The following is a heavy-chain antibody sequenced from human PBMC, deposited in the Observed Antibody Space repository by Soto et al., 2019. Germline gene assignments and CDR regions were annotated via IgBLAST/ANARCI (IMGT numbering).Heavy chain of an antibody. J-gene: IGHJ4*02. CDR3: ARDRDYYDTSGYYYYFDH. CDR1: GFTFSNYG. V-gene: IGHV3-33*01. CDR2: IWYNGINK. D-gene: IGHD3-22*01. Sequence: PGGSLRLSCAASGFTFSNYGMHGVRQAPGKGLEWMAVIWYNGINKYYVDSVKGRFTISRDNSKNTLYLQMNSLRAEDTAVYYCARDRDYYDTSGYYYYFDHWGRGTLVTVSS.